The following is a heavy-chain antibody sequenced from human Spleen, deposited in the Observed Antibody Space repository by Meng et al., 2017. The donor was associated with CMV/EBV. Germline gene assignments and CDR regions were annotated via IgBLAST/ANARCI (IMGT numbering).Heavy chain of an antibody. J-gene: IGHJ4*02. Sequence: HVQLQESGPGLGKPPETLALTCCVYGASIKNYNWKWVRQPAGQGLEWIGLIQVIGHTVYNPSLKSRVTVSLDASKSQFSLTLNSVTAADTATYYCAGSRPGGGACDYWGQGILVTVSS. D-gene: IGHD3-16*01. CDR2: IQVIGHT. V-gene: IGHV4-4*07. CDR1: GASIKNYN. CDR3: AGSRPGGGACDY.